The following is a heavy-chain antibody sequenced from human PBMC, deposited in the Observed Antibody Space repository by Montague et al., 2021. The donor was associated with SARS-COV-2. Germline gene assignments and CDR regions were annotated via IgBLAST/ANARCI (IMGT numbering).Heavy chain of an antibody. J-gene: IGHJ4*02. CDR1: GGSFSGYY. D-gene: IGHD6-19*01. CDR3: ARSLNQQWLRFPPGAFFGY. CDR2: INHSGST. Sequence: ETLSLTCAVYGGSFSGYYWSWIRQPPGKGLEWIGEINHSGSTNYNPSLKSRVTISVDTSKNQFSLKLSSVTAADTAVYYCARSLNQQWLRFPPGAFFGYWGQGTLVTVSS. V-gene: IGHV4-34*01.